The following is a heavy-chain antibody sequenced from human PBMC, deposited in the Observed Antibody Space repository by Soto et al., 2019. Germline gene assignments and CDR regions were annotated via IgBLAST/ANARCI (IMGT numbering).Heavy chain of an antibody. V-gene: IGHV3-23*01. D-gene: IGHD3-3*01. CDR1: GFTFSSYA. CDR3: ARSAYYDFWSGPPTYGMDV. CDR2: ISGSGGST. J-gene: IGHJ6*02. Sequence: GGSLRLSCAASGFTFSSYAMSWVRQAPGKGLEWVSAISGSGGSTYYADSVKGRFTISRDNSKNTLYLQMNSLRAEDTAVYYCARSAYYDFWSGPPTYGMDVWGQGTTVTVSS.